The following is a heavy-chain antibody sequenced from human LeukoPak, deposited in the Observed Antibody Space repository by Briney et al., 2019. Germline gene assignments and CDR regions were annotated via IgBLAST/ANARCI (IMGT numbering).Heavy chain of an antibody. J-gene: IGHJ4*02. V-gene: IGHV3-66*01. Sequence: PGGSLRLSCAASGFTVSSNYMSWVRQAPGKGLEWVSVIYSGGSTYYADSVKGRFTISRDNSKNTLYLQMNSLRAEDTAVYYCASLPHYYGSGSYSDYWGQGTLVTVSS. CDR1: GFTVSSNY. CDR2: IYSGGST. CDR3: ASLPHYYGSGSYSDY. D-gene: IGHD3-10*01.